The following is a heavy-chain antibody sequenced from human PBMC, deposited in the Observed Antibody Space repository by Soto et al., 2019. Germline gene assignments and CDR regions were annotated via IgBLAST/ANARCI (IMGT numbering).Heavy chain of an antibody. CDR2: ISSSSSVI. V-gene: IGHV3-48*01. D-gene: IGHD7-27*01. Sequence: GGSLRLSCATSGFILSDCAMNWVRQAPGKGLEWVSYISSSSSVIDYADSVKGRFTVSRDNARNSQYHQMNSLRAEDTAVYYCARDLSWGSNWYYYMDVWGKGTAVTVSS. CDR3: ARDLSWGSNWYYYMDV. J-gene: IGHJ6*03. CDR1: GFILSDCA.